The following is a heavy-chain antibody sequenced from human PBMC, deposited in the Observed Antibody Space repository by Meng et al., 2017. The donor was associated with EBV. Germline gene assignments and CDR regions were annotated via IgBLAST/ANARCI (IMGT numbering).Heavy chain of an antibody. J-gene: IGHJ4*02. CDR3: ARDILDV. Sequence: VQLGKSGLELKKPGASVKVSCKAFGYTFTSYAMNWVRQDPGQGLEWMGWININTGNPTYAQGFKGRFVFSLDTSVSATYLQISSLKAEDTAVYYCARDILDVWGQGTLVTVSS. V-gene: IGHV7-4-1*02. CDR2: ININTGNP. D-gene: IGHD3/OR15-3a*01. CDR1: GYTFTSYA.